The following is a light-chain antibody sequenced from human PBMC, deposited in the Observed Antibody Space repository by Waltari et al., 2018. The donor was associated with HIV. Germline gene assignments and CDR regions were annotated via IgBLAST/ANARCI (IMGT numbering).Light chain of an antibody. Sequence: DIQMTQSPSSLSASVGDRVTIPCRASQTISNYLNWYQQKAGKGPKLLIYAAASLQSGVPSRFSGSGSGTHFTLTITSLHPEDFATYYCQQSYSTPMYTFGQGTKLE. J-gene: IGKJ2*01. CDR2: AAA. V-gene: IGKV1-39*01. CDR1: QTISNY. CDR3: QQSYSTPMYT.